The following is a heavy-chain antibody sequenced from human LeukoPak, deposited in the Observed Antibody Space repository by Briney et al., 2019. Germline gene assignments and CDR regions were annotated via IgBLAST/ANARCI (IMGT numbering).Heavy chain of an antibody. CDR3: AELGITMIGGV. J-gene: IGHJ6*04. Sequence: GGSLRLSCAGSGFTFSSYSLDWVRQAPGKGLEWVSYISSSGSTIYYADSVKGRFTISRDNAKNSLYLQMNSLRAEDTAVYYCAELGITMIGGVWGKGTTVTISS. CDR1: GFTFSSYS. V-gene: IGHV3-48*03. D-gene: IGHD3-10*02. CDR2: ISSSGSTI.